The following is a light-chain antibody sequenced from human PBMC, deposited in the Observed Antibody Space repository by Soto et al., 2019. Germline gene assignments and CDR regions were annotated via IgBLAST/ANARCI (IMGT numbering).Light chain of an antibody. CDR3: QQTYNPPRT. Sequence: AIRMTQSPSSLSASTGDRVTITCRASQGISSYLAWYQQKPGKAPKLLIYAASTLQSGVPSRFSGSGSGTDFTLTISCLQSEDFATYYCQQTYNPPRTFGQGTRL. CDR1: QGISSY. V-gene: IGKV1-8*01. CDR2: AAS. J-gene: IGKJ1*01.